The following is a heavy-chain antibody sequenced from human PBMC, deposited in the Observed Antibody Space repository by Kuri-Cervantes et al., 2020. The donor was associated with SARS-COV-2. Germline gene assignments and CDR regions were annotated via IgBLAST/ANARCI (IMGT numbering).Heavy chain of an antibody. CDR1: GFTFSSYV. D-gene: IGHD3-22*01. J-gene: IGHJ4*02. V-gene: IGHV3-64D*06. CDR2: ISPSGDST. Sequence: GESLKISCSASGFTFSSYVLHWVRQAPGKGLQYVSAISPSGDSTYYADSVEGRFTISRDNSKNTLYLQMSSLRTEDTAVYYCARDPYVGSGYYLLDFWGQGTLVTVSS. CDR3: ARDPYVGSGYYLLDF.